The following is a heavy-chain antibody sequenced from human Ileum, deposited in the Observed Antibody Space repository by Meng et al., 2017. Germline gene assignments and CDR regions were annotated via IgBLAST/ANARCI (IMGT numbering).Heavy chain of an antibody. Sequence: QVHLVQSGSEVKKPGASVKISCKESGFNFTNYYMHWVRQAPGQGLEWMGRISPGGDATIYAQKIQDRVTMTKDTSTDTLYMELSSLRSEDTAVYYCARGHINAYWGQGTLVTSPQ. CDR1: GFNFTNYY. J-gene: IGHJ4*02. D-gene: IGHD2-21*01. CDR2: ISPGGDAT. V-gene: IGHV1-46*01. CDR3: ARGHINAY.